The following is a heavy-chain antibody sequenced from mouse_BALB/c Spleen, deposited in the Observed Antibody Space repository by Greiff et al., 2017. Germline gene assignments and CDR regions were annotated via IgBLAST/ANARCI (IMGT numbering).Heavy chain of an antibody. CDR3: ARQGLRRAMDY. J-gene: IGHJ4*01. D-gene: IGHD2-4*01. Sequence: EVQLQESGPGLVKPSQSLSLTCTVTGYSITSDYAWNWIRQFPGNKLEWMGYISYSGSTSYNPSLKSRISITRDTSKNQFFLQLNSVTTEDTATYYCARQGLRRAMDYWGQGTSVTVSS. V-gene: IGHV3-2*02. CDR2: ISYSGST. CDR1: GYSITSDYA.